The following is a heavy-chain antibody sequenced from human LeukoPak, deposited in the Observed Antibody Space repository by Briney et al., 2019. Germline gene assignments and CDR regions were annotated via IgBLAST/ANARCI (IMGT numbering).Heavy chain of an antibody. D-gene: IGHD1-26*01. CDR2: ISSSSSYI. CDR3: ASPSRGEWELDY. Sequence: GGSLRLSCAASGFTFSSYSMNWVRQAPGKGLEWVSSISSSSSYIYYADSVKGRFTISRDNAKNSLYLQMNSLRAEDTAVYYCASPSRGEWELDYWGQGTLVTVSS. CDR1: GFTFSSYS. J-gene: IGHJ4*02. V-gene: IGHV3-21*01.